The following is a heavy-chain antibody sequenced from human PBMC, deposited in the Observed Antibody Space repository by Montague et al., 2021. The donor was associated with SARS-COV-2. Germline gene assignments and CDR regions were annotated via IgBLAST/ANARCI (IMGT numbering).Heavy chain of an antibody. CDR1: GGSISTYY. Sequence: SETLSLTCSVSGGSISTYYWSWIRQPPGKGLEWIGYIYYSGSTNYNPSLKSRVTISIDTSKNQFSPELSSVTAADMAVYYCASPGGYCTGGSCYYDYWGQGTLVTVSS. CDR2: IYYSGST. J-gene: IGHJ4*02. V-gene: IGHV4-59*01. CDR3: ASPGGYCTGGSCYYDY. D-gene: IGHD2-15*01.